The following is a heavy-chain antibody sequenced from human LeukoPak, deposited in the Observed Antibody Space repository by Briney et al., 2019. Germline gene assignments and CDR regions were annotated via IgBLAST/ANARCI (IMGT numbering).Heavy chain of an antibody. D-gene: IGHD3-16*02. J-gene: IGHJ4*02. Sequence: GGSLRLSCAASGFTFSSYEMNWVRQAPGKGLEWVLYIGSSGDTIYYADSVKGRFTISRDNAKNSLYLQMNSLRAEDTAVYYCARDYLSGLDYWSRGTLVTVSS. CDR3: ARDYLSGLDY. CDR2: IGSSGDTI. CDR1: GFTFSSYE. V-gene: IGHV3-48*03.